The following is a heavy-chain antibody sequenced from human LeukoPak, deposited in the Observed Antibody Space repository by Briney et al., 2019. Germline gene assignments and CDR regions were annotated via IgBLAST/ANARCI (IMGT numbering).Heavy chain of an antibody. CDR3: ARHNEGSGWYEDAFDI. V-gene: IGHV4-39*01. D-gene: IGHD6-19*01. CDR1: GDSISSRSYY. CDR2: IYYSGST. Sequence: SETLSLTCTVSGDSISSRSYYWGWIRQPPGKGLEWIGSIYYSGSTYYNPSLKSRVTISVNTSKNQFSLKLSSVTAADTAVYYCARHNEGSGWYEDAFDIWGQGTMVTVSS. J-gene: IGHJ3*02.